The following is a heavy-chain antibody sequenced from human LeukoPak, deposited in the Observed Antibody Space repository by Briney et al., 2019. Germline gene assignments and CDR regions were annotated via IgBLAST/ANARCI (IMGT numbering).Heavy chain of an antibody. D-gene: IGHD5-12*01. CDR1: GFTFGDYA. Sequence: GRSLRLSCTASGFTFGDYAMSWVRQAPGKGLEWVGFIRSKAYGCTTEYAAAVKDRFTISRDDAKSIAYLQMNSLKTEDTAVYYCTRDFFGSGYERTGFDYWGQGTLVTVSS. CDR3: TRDFFGSGYERTGFDY. CDR2: IRSKAYGCTT. J-gene: IGHJ4*02. V-gene: IGHV3-49*04.